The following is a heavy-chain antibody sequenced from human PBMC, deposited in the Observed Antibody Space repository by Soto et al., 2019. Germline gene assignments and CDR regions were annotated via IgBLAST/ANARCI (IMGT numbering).Heavy chain of an antibody. CDR1: GFTFSSYD. CDR2: ISYDGSNK. Sequence: QVQLVESGGGVVQPGRSLRLSCAASGFTFSSYDMHWVRQAPGKGLEWVAVISYDGSNKYYADSVKGRFTISRDNSKNTLYLQMNSLRAEDTAVYYCARAHIAVAEEAGYFQHWGQGTLVTVSS. V-gene: IGHV3-30-3*01. J-gene: IGHJ1*01. D-gene: IGHD6-19*01. CDR3: ARAHIAVAEEAGYFQH.